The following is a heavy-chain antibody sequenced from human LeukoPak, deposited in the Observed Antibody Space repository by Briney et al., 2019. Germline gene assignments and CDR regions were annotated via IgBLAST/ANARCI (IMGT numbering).Heavy chain of an antibody. V-gene: IGHV1-69*04. CDR3: ARDGGYSSSWYNY. Sequence: SVKVSCKASGGTFSSYAISWVRQAPGQGLEWMGRIIPILGIANYAQKFQGRVTITADKSTSTPYMELSSLRSEDTAVYYCARDGGYSSSWYNYWGQGTLVTVSS. CDR1: GGTFSSYA. D-gene: IGHD6-13*01. J-gene: IGHJ4*02. CDR2: IIPILGIA.